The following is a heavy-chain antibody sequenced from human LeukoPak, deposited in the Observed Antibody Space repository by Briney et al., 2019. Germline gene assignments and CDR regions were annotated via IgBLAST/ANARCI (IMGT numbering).Heavy chain of an antibody. D-gene: IGHD6-6*01. CDR1: GFSLSTTEVG. J-gene: IGHJ4*02. CDR3: AHRPLSSSLNY. CDR2: IYWDDDK. Sequence: KVSAPTLVKPTQTLTLTCTFSGFSLSTTEVGLAWIRHPPGRALKWLALIYWDDDKLYSPSLESRLTITKDTSKNQVVLTMTNMDPVDTATYYCAHRPLSSSLNYWGQGTLVTVSS. V-gene: IGHV2-5*02.